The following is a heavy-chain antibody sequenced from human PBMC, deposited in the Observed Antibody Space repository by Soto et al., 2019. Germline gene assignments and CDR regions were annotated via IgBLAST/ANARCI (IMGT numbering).Heavy chain of an antibody. CDR1: GFTFSDHF. J-gene: IGHJ3*02. CDR2: IRNRAKSYTT. Sequence: GGSLRLSCAASGFTFSDHFVDWVRQAPGKGLELVGRIRNRAKSYTTQYAASVKGRFTISRDDSQKSLYLQMHSLGTGDTALYYCVRVNYFDNSGSSLDAFDIWGQGTMVTVSS. D-gene: IGHD3-22*01. V-gene: IGHV3-72*01. CDR3: VRVNYFDNSGSSLDAFDI.